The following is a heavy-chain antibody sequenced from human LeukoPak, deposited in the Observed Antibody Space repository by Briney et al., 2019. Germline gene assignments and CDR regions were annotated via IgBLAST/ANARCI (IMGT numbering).Heavy chain of an antibody. CDR2: VSGSGGST. J-gene: IGHJ4*02. V-gene: IGHV3-64D*06. CDR1: GFTFSTFP. Sequence: GGSLRLSCSASGFTFSTFPMYCVRQAPGKGLEYVSAVSGSGGSTHYADSVKGRFTLSRDNSKNTLYLQMHSLTIEDTAVYYCVKEAVGCSSAACLYYFDYWGQGTLVTVSS. CDR3: VKEAVGCSSAACLYYFDY. D-gene: IGHD2-2*01.